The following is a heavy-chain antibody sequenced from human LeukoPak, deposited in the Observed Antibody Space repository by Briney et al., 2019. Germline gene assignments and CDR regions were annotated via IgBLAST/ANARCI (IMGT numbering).Heavy chain of an antibody. J-gene: IGHJ2*01. V-gene: IGHV4-38-2*02. CDR2: IYHSGST. CDR1: GGPISSYY. Sequence: SETLSLTCTVSGGPISSYYWGWIRQPPGKGLEWFGIIYHSGSTYYNPSLKSRVTISVDTSKNQFSLKLSSVTAADTAVYYCTRVSGRFTWYFDLWGRGTLVTVSS. CDR3: TRVSGRFTWYFDL.